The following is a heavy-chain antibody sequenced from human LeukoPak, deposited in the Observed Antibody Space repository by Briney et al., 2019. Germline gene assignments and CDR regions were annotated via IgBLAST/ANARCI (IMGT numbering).Heavy chain of an antibody. CDR1: GFTFSSYS. D-gene: IGHD6-19*01. Sequence: GGSLRLSCAASGFTFSSYSMNWVRQAPGKGLEWVSSISSSSSYIYYADSVKGRFTISRDNAKNSLYLKMNSLRAEDTAVYYCARDEGGSGWYRSYWYFDLWGRGTLVTVSS. CDR2: ISSSSSYI. V-gene: IGHV3-21*01. J-gene: IGHJ2*01. CDR3: ARDEGGSGWYRSYWYFDL.